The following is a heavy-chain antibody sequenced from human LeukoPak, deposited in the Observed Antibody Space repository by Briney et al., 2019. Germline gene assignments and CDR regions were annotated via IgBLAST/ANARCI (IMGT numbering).Heavy chain of an antibody. J-gene: IGHJ6*02. CDR1: GYTFTSYG. D-gene: IGHD2-15*01. V-gene: IGHV1-18*01. CDR3: ARDSVVVAAIPYYYGMDV. Sequence: APVKVSCKASGYTFTSYGISWVRQAPGQGLAWMGWISAYNGNTNYAQKLQGRVTMTTDTSTSTAYMELRSLRSDDTAVYYCARDSVVVAAIPYYYGMDVWGLGTTVTVSS. CDR2: ISAYNGNT.